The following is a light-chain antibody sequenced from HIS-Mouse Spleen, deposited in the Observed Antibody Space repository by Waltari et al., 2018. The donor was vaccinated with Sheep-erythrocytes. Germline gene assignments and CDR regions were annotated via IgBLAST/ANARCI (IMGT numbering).Light chain of an antibody. Sequence: SYELTQPPSVSVSPGQTASITCSGDKLGDKYACWYQQKPCQSPVLVIYQASKRPSVIPERFSGSNSGNTATLTISGTQAMDEADYYCQAWDSSTAVFGGGTKLTVL. J-gene: IGLJ2*01. CDR1: KLGDKY. CDR3: QAWDSSTAV. V-gene: IGLV3-1*01. CDR2: QAS.